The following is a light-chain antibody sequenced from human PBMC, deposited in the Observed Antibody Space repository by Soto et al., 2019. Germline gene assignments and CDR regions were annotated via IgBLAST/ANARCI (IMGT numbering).Light chain of an antibody. Sequence: ETVLTQSPGTLSLSPGERATLSCRASQTIRSNYLAWYRQTPGQAPRLLIYAASNRATGIADRFSGSGSGTDFTLINSRLEPEDFGMYYCQQYGSSPWTFGQGTKVEIK. CDR2: AAS. CDR1: QTIRSNY. V-gene: IGKV3-20*01. J-gene: IGKJ1*01. CDR3: QQYGSSPWT.